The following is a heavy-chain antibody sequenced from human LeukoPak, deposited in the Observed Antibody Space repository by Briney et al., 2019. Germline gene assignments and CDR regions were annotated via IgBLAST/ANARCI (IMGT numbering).Heavy chain of an antibody. CDR3: ARAFYYSNYDHMDV. V-gene: IGHV4-39*07. D-gene: IGHD4-11*01. J-gene: IGHJ6*03. CDR2: FFYTGST. CDR1: DGSISSATYY. Sequence: SETLSLTCTVSDGSISSATYYWGWIRQPPNKGLDWIGSFFYTGSTYYSPSLKSRVTISVDTSENQLSLKLRSVTAADTAVYYCARAFYYSNYDHMDVWGKGTTVTVSS.